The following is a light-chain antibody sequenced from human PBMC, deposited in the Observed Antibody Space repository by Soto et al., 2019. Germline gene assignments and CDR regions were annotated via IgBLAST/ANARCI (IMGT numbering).Light chain of an antibody. V-gene: IGKV3-15*01. Sequence: VMTQAPATLSVSPGERATLSCRASQTINNNVAWYQLKDGQVPRLVIYGASTRATDIPARFSGSGSGTEFTLTISSLQPDDFATYYCQQYNNWPQTFGQGTKV. CDR3: QQYNNWPQT. CDR1: QTINNN. J-gene: IGKJ1*01. CDR2: GAS.